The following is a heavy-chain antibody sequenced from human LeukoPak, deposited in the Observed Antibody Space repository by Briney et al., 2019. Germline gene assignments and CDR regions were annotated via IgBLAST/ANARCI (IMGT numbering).Heavy chain of an antibody. CDR2: IHTSGST. CDR3: ARGLPVPAHDAFDI. D-gene: IGHD2-2*01. V-gene: IGHV4-4*07. Sequence: SETLSLTCTVSGGSISSYYWSWIRQPAGKGLEWIGRIHTSGSTYYNPSLKSRVTMSVDTSKNQFSLNLSSVTAADTAVYFCARGLPVPAHDAFDIWGQGTMVTVSS. J-gene: IGHJ3*02. CDR1: GGSISSYY.